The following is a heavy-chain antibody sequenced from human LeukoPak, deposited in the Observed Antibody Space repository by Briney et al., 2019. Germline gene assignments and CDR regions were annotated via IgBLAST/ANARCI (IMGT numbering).Heavy chain of an antibody. D-gene: IGHD1-26*01. J-gene: IGHJ1*01. CDR2: IYSSGGT. Sequence: PSETLSLTCTVSGGSMGSFYWSWIRQAPGRGLEWIVDIYSSGGTNYNPSLKSRITISVDTSKKQFSLKLRSVTAADTAVYYCARHGSTYSGSPRIFLQYWGQGTLVTVSS. V-gene: IGHV4-59*08. CDR3: ARHGSTYSGSPRIFLQY. CDR1: GGSMGSFY.